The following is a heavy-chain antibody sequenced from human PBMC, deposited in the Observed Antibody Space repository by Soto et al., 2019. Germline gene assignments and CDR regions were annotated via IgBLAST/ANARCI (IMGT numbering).Heavy chain of an antibody. V-gene: IGHV1-8*01. CDR3: ARRATNHRLRPSNWFDP. CDR1: GYTFTSYD. D-gene: IGHD1-26*01. J-gene: IGHJ5*02. Sequence: GASVKVSCKASGYTFTSYDINWVRQATGQGLEWMGWMNPNSGNTGYAQKFQGRVTMTRNTSISTAYMELSSLRSEDTAVYYCARRATNHRLRPSNWFDPWGQGTLVTVSS. CDR2: MNPNSGNT.